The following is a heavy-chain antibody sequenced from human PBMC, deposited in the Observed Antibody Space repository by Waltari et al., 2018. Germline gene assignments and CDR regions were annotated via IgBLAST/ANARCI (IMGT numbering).Heavy chain of an antibody. CDR3: ARVRSVVGEGVY. J-gene: IGHJ4*02. Sequence: EVQLVESGGGLVQPGGSLRLSCAVSGFTLRSYEMNGVRQAPGKGREGVADISSSDKPRYADSGKGRFTISRDNAKNSLYLQMSSLRAEDTAIYYCARVRSVVGEGVYWGQGTLVTVSS. D-gene: IGHD2-15*01. V-gene: IGHV3-48*03. CDR2: ISSSDKPR. CDR1: GFTLRSYE.